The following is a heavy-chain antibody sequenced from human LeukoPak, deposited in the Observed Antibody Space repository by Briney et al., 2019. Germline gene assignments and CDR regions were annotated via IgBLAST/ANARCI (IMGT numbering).Heavy chain of an antibody. CDR1: GFTFSSYS. V-gene: IGHV3-21*01. CDR3: AREAAYCSSTSCYYAFDI. D-gene: IGHD2-2*01. CDR2: ISSSSSYI. Sequence: GGSLRLSXAASGFTFSSYSMNWVRQAPGKGLEWVSSISSSSSYIYYADSVKGRFTISRDNAKNSLYLQMSSLRAEDTAVYYRAREAAYCSSTSCYYAFDIWGQGTMVTVSS. J-gene: IGHJ3*02.